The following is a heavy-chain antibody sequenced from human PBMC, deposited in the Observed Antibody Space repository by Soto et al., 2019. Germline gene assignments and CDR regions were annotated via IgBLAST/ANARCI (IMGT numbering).Heavy chain of an antibody. J-gene: IGHJ5*02. D-gene: IGHD6-13*01. CDR3: ARDVPWVAAAGTRGWFDP. V-gene: IGHV1-18*01. Sequence: ASVKVSCKASGYTFTSYGISWVRQAPGQGLEWMGWISAYNGNTNYAQKLQGRVTMTTDTSTSTAYMELRSLRSDDTAVYYCARDVPWVAAAGTRGWFDPWGQGTLVTVSS. CDR2: ISAYNGNT. CDR1: GYTFTSYG.